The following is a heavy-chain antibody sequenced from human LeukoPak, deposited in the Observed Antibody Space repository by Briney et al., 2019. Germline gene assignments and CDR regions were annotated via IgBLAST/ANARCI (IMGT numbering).Heavy chain of an antibody. CDR3: ARGAPFPYSGYDYKRTLYYYYYMDV. CDR2: INPNSGGT. J-gene: IGHJ6*03. D-gene: IGHD5-12*01. V-gene: IGHV1-2*02. CDR1: GYTFTSYG. Sequence: GASVKVSCKASGYTFTSYGISWVRQAPGQGLEWMGWINPNSGGTNYAQKFQGRVTMTRDTSISTAYMELSRLRSDDTAVYYCARGAPFPYSGYDYKRTLYYYYYMDVWGKGTTVTVSS.